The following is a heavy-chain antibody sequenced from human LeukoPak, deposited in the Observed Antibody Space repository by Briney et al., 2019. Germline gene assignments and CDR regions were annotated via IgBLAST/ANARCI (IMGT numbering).Heavy chain of an antibody. J-gene: IGHJ4*02. D-gene: IGHD5-12*01. V-gene: IGHV1-8*01. CDR2: MNPNSGNT. CDR3: ARNSGLADC. Sequence: ASVKVSCKASGYSFTNHDISWVRQATGQGLEWMGWMNPNSGNTGYAEKFQGRVTMTRDTSITTAYMGLSSLRSEDTAVYYCARNSGLADCWGQGTLVTVSS. CDR1: GYSFTNHD.